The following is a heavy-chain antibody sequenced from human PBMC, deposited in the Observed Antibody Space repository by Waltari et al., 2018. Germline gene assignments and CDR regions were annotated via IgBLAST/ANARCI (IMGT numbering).Heavy chain of an antibody. V-gene: IGHV1-69*01. J-gene: IGHJ6*02. D-gene: IGHD3-22*01. CDR1: GGTFSSYA. CDR2: IIPIFGTA. Sequence: QVQLVQSGAEVKTPGSSVKVSCKASGGTFSSYAISWVRQAPGQGLEWMGGIIPIFGTANYAQKFQGRVTITADESTSTAYMELSSLRSEDTAVYYCAREKIYYYDSSGPGYYYYYYGMDVWGQGTTVTVSS. CDR3: AREKIYYYDSSGPGYYYYYYGMDV.